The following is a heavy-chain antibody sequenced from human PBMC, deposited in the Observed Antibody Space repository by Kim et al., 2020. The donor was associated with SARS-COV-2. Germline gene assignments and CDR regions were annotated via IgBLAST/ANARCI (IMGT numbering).Heavy chain of an antibody. D-gene: IGHD5-18*01. V-gene: IGHV4-59*08. CDR3: ARGGGYSYDY. CDR2: IYYSGRT. Sequence: SETLSLTCTASGGSISGDYWSWIRQPPGKGLEWIGYIYYSGRTNYNPSLKSRVTISVDTSKIQFSLRLRSVTAADTAVYYCARGGGYSYDYWGQGTLVTVSS. CDR1: GGSISGDY. J-gene: IGHJ4*02.